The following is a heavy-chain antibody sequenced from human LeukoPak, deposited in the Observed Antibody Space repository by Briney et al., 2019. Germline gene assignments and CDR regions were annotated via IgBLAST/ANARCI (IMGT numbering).Heavy chain of an antibody. CDR1: GGSISSYY. J-gene: IGHJ4*02. Sequence: PSETLSLTCTVSGGSISSYYWSWIRQPPGKGLEWIGYIYTSGSTNYNPSLKSRVTISVDTSDNQFSLKLSSVTAADTAVYYCARLTTVTTGFDYWGQGTLVTVSS. V-gene: IGHV4-4*09. CDR2: IYTSGST. D-gene: IGHD4-17*01. CDR3: ARLTTVTTGFDY.